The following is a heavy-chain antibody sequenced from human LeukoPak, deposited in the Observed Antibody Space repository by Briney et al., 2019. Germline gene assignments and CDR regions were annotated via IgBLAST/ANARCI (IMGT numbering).Heavy chain of an antibody. V-gene: IGHV4-39*07. CDR3: ARDHYTVKLWFGEFQGFDP. CDR1: GGSISSYY. J-gene: IGHJ5*02. CDR2: IYYSGST. D-gene: IGHD3-10*01. Sequence: PSETLSLTCTVSGGSISSYYWSWIRQPPGKGLEWIGSIYYSGSTYYNPSLKSRVTISVDTSKNQFSLKLSSVTAADTAVYYCARDHYTVKLWFGEFQGFDPWGQGTLVTVSS.